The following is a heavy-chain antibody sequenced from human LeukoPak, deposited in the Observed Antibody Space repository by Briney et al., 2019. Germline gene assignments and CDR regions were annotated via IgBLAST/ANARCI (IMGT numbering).Heavy chain of an antibody. J-gene: IGHJ5*02. CDR1: GFTFSSYT. V-gene: IGHV3-30-3*01. Sequence: GGSLRLSCAASGFTFSSYTIHWVRQPPGKGLEWVAVISFDGSNKYYADSVKGRFTISRDNSENTLYLQMNSLRAEDTAVYYCAREELGSSLGFDPWGQGTLVTVSS. CDR2: ISFDGSNK. D-gene: IGHD3-16*01. CDR3: AREELGSSLGFDP.